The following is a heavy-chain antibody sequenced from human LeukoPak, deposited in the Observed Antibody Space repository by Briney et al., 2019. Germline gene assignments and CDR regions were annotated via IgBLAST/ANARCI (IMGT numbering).Heavy chain of an antibody. D-gene: IGHD5-18*01. J-gene: IGHJ4*02. V-gene: IGHV3-21*01. CDR2: ISSSSSYI. CDR1: GFTFSSYS. CDR3: ARDPLVQKDTAMAPRS. Sequence: PGGSLRLSCAASGFTFSSYSMNWVRQAPGKGLEWVSSISSSSSYIYYADSVKGRFTISRDNAKNSLYLQMNSLRAEDTAVYYCARDPLVQKDTAMAPRSGGQGTLVTVSS.